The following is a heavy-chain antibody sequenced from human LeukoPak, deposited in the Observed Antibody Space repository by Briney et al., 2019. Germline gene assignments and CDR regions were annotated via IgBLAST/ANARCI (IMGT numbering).Heavy chain of an antibody. Sequence: GGSLRLSCVASGFTFSTYSINWVRQAPGQGLDWVSYISSDSNTIYYADSVKGRFTISRDNAQNLLYLQMNSLRAENTAVYYCAREGRLRPSHIDYWGQGTLVTVSS. CDR1: GFTFSTYS. V-gene: IGHV3-48*04. J-gene: IGHJ4*02. CDR3: AREGRLRPSHIDY. D-gene: IGHD2-15*01. CDR2: ISSDSNTI.